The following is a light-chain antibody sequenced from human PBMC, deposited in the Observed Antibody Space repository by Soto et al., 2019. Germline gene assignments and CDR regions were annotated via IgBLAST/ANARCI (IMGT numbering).Light chain of an antibody. CDR3: QHYGASPWT. J-gene: IGKJ1*01. CDR2: GGY. CDR1: QSVSSSN. V-gene: IGKV3-20*01. Sequence: EIVLTQSPGTLSLSPGERATLSCRASQSVSSSNLAWYQQKRGQSPRVIIYGGYTRAAGIPDRFSGSGSGPDFPLPISRLEPEDFAVYFCQHYGASPWTFGQGTRWIS.